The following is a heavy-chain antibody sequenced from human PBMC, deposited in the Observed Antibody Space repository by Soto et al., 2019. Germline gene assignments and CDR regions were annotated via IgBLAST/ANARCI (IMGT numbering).Heavy chain of an antibody. CDR1: GYTFSNEA. CDR2: VSAYNGNT. D-gene: IGHD1-7*01. Sequence: ASVKVSCKASGYTFSNEAITWVRQAPGQELERMVWVSAYNGNTNYAQKFKGRLTMTTDTSTSTAYMVVRSLRYDYTAVSFCARASRYFRNYWMCRGQRTPGTASS. V-gene: IGHV1-18*01. J-gene: IGHJ6*01. CDR3: ARASRYFRNYWMC.